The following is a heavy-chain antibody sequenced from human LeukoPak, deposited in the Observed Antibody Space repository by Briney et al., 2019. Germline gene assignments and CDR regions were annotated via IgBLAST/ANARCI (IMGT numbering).Heavy chain of an antibody. CDR2: IRGNGGNT. D-gene: IGHD6-13*01. J-gene: IGHJ4*02. CDR1: GFTFSNYA. V-gene: IGHV3-23*01. Sequence: GGSLRLSCAAYGFTFSNYAMTWVRQAPGKGLEWVSSIRGNGGNTYYADSVKGRFTNFRDNSKNTLYLQMNSLRVEDTAIYYCAKALRAAPGTTPGDYWGQGTLVTVSS. CDR3: AKALRAAPGTTPGDY.